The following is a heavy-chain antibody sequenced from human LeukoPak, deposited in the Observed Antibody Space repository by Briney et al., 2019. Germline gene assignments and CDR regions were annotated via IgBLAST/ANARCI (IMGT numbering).Heavy chain of an antibody. CDR2: INPNSGGT. Sequence: ASVKVSCKASGYTFTGYYMHWVRQAPGQGLEWMGWINPNSGGTHYAQKFQGRVTMTRDTSISTAYMELSRLRSDDTAVYYCARRRKVAAPADYFDYWGQGTLVTVSS. CDR3: ARRRKVAAPADYFDY. CDR1: GYTFTGYY. J-gene: IGHJ4*02. V-gene: IGHV1-2*02. D-gene: IGHD2-15*01.